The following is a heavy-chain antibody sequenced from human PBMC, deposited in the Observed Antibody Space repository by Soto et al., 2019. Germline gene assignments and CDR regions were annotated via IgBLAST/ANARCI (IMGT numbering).Heavy chain of an antibody. CDR3: ARHWPKHYDFWSGYYERWFDP. V-gene: IGHV4-38-2*01. J-gene: IGHJ5*02. D-gene: IGHD3-3*01. CDR1: GYSISSDYY. CDR2: IYHSGST. Sequence: KTXETLCLTCAVSGYSISSDYYWCWIRQPPGKGVGWIGSIYHSGSTYYNPSLKSRVTISVDTSKNQFSLKLSSVTAADTAVYYCARHWPKHYDFWSGYYERWFDPWGQGTLVTVS.